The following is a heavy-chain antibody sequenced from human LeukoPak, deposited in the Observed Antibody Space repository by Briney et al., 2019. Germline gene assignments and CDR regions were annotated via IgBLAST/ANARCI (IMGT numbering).Heavy chain of an antibody. CDR1: GGTFSSYA. V-gene: IGHV1-69*13. CDR2: IIPIFGTA. Sequence: SVKVSCKASGGTFSSYAISWVRQAPGQGLEWMGGIIPIFGTANYAQKFQGRVTITADESTSTAYMELSSLRSEDTAMYYCARESESGSNFDYWGQGTLVTVSS. J-gene: IGHJ4*02. D-gene: IGHD5-12*01. CDR3: ARESESGSNFDY.